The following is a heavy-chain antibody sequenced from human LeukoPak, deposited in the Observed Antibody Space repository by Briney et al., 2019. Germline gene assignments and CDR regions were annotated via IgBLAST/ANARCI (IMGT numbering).Heavy chain of an antibody. CDR3: ARVQFGYNGDGHPYYFDY. CDR2: INPNSGGT. J-gene: IGHJ4*02. D-gene: IGHD5-12*01. CDR1: GYTFTGYY. Sequence: PGASVKVSCKASGYTFTGYYMHWVRQAPGQGLEWMGWINPNSGGTNYAQNLQGRVTMTTDTSTSTAYMELRSLRSDDTAVYYCARVQFGYNGDGHPYYFDYWDQGTLVTVSS. V-gene: IGHV1-2*02.